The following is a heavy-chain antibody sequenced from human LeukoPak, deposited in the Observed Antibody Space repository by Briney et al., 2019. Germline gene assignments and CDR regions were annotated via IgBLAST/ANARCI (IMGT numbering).Heavy chain of an antibody. CDR3: ARQHRSQRDWFDP. CDR1: GGSISSSSYY. CDR2: IYYSGST. J-gene: IGHJ5*02. Sequence: PSETLSLTCTVSGGSISSSSYYWGWIRQPPGKGLEWIGSIYYSGSTYYNPSLKSRVTISVDTSKNQFSLKLSSVTAADTAVYYCARQHRSQRDWFDPWGQGTLVTVSS. V-gene: IGHV4-39*01.